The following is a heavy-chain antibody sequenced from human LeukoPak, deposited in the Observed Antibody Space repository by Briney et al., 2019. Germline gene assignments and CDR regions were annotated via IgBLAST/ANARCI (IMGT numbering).Heavy chain of an antibody. Sequence: GASVKVSCKASGYTFTSYYMHWVRQAPGQGLEWMGIINPSGGSTSYAQKFQGRVTMTRDMSTSTVYMELSSLRSEDAAVYYCARSSGAYDFWSGPGAWGQGTLVTVSS. CDR2: INPSGGST. CDR3: ARSSGAYDFWSGPGA. D-gene: IGHD3-3*01. V-gene: IGHV1-46*01. J-gene: IGHJ5*02. CDR1: GYTFTSYY.